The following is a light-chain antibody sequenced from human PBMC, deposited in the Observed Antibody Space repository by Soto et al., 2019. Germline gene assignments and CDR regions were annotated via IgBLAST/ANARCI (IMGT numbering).Light chain of an antibody. J-gene: IGKJ1*01. V-gene: IGKV3-20*01. CDR1: QSVSSSY. Sequence: ETVLRQSPRTLSLSPGERATLHCRASQSVSSSYLAWYQQKPGQAPRLLIYGASTRATGIPARFSGSGSGTEFTLTISSLQSEDFAVYYCQQYGSSSWTFAQGTKVDIK. CDR3: QQYGSSSWT. CDR2: GAS.